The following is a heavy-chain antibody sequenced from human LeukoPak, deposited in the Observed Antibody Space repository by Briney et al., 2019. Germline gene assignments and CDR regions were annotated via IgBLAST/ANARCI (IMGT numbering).Heavy chain of an antibody. D-gene: IGHD4-17*01. CDR2: IGTAGDT. J-gene: IGHJ3*02. CDR3: ARGIRTVTTFDAFDI. Sequence: TGGSLRLSCAASGFTFSSYDMHWVRQATGKGLEWVSAIGTAGDTYYPGSVKGRFTISRENAKNSLYLQMNSLRAGDTAVYYCARGIRTVTTFDAFDIWCQGTMVTVSS. V-gene: IGHV3-13*01. CDR1: GFTFSSYD.